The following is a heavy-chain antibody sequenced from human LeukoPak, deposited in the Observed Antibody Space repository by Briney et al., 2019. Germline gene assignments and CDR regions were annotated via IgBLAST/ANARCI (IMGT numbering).Heavy chain of an antibody. Sequence: PSETLSLTCTVSGGSISSYYWSWIRQPPGKGLEWIGYIYYSGSTNYNPSLKSRVTISVDTSKNQFSLKLSSVTAADTAVYYCARLGRFGRALPWWFDPWGQGTLVTVSS. D-gene: IGHD3-10*01. CDR3: ARLGRFGRALPWWFDP. CDR1: GGSISSYY. CDR2: IYYSGST. J-gene: IGHJ5*02. V-gene: IGHV4-59*01.